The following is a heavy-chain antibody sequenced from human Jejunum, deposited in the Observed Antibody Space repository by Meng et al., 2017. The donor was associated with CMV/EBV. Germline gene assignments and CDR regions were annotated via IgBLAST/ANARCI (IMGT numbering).Heavy chain of an antibody. CDR2: ISGSGDDT. CDR1: GFTCSSYA. Sequence: SGFTCSSYAMSWVRQAPGKGLGWVSSISGSGDDTYYAVSVRGRFTISRDNSKSTIYLQMNSLRAEDTAIYYCAKRRVKAVAGLADFDYWGQGTLVTVSS. CDR3: AKRRVKAVAGLADFDY. J-gene: IGHJ4*02. V-gene: IGHV3-23*01. D-gene: IGHD6-13*01.